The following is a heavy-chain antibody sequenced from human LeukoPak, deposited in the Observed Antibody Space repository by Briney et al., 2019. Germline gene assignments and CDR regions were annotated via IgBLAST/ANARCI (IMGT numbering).Heavy chain of an antibody. CDR3: ARSGSGYLRYYFDY. J-gene: IGHJ4*02. CDR2: MYSSGST. CDR1: GGSINGYY. D-gene: IGHD5-12*01. Sequence: SETLSLTCTASGGSINGYYWSWIRQPPGKGLEWVGSMYSSGSTYYNPSLKSRVTISVDTSKNQFSLKLSSVTAADTAVYYCARSGSGYLRYYFDYWGQGTLVTVSS. V-gene: IGHV4-39*07.